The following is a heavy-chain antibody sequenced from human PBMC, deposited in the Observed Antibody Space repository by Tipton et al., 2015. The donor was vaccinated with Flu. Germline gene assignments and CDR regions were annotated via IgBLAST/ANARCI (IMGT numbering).Heavy chain of an antibody. CDR1: DDSISYYY. Sequence: VKPSETLSLMCTVSDDSISYYYWSWIRQPPGKGLQWMGYIYYSGSSKYNPSLKSRLTISVDSSKNQFSLRLTSVTAADTAEYYCARARAPYYYYAMDVWGQGITVTVSS. J-gene: IGHJ6*02. V-gene: IGHV4-59*01. CDR3: ARARAPYYYYAMDV. CDR2: IYYSGSS.